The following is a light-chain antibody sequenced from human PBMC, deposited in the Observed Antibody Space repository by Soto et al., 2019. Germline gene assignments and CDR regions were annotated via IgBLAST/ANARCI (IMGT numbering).Light chain of an antibody. J-gene: IGKJ1*01. CDR3: QQYGSSAWT. Sequence: ESVLTQSPGTLSLSPGERATLSCRASQSVSSSYLAWYQQKPGQAPRPLTYGASSRAIGIPDRFSGSGSGTDFTLTISRLEPEDFAVYYCQQYGSSAWTFGQGTKVDIK. V-gene: IGKV3-20*01. CDR1: QSVSSSY. CDR2: GAS.